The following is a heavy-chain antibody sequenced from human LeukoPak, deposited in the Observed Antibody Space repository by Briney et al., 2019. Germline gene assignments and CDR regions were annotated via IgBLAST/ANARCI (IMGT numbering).Heavy chain of an antibody. CDR1: GFTFSSYE. D-gene: IGHD3-10*01. Sequence: PGGSLRLSCAASGFTFSSYEMNWVRQAPGKGQEWVSYISSSGSTIYYADSVKGRFTISRDNAKNSLYLQMNSLRAEDTAVYYCARVGLGASLDAFDIWGQGTMVTVSS. J-gene: IGHJ3*02. CDR3: ARVGLGASLDAFDI. V-gene: IGHV3-48*03. CDR2: ISSSGSTI.